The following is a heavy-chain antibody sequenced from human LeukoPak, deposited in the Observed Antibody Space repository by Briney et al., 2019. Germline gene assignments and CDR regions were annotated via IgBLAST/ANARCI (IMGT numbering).Heavy chain of an antibody. Sequence: PSETLSLTCTVSGGSISSYYWSWIRQPPGKGLEWIGYIYYSGSTNYNTSLKSRVTISVDTSKNQFSLKLSSVTAADTAVYYCARASSHDAFDIWGQGTMVTVSS. CDR3: ARASSHDAFDI. CDR2: IYYSGST. V-gene: IGHV4-59*01. J-gene: IGHJ3*02. CDR1: GGSISSYY.